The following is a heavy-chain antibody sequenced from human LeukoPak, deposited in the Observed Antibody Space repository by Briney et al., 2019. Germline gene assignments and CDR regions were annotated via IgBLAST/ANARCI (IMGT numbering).Heavy chain of an antibody. CDR2: IYHTGST. Sequence: SETLSLTCAVSGDSISSGGYSWSWIRQPPGKGLEWIGYIYHTGSTYYNPSFKSRVTISVDRSKNQFSLKLRSVTAADTAVYYCARDSSESGKAFDYWGQGTLVTVSS. CDR3: ARDSSESGKAFDY. D-gene: IGHD1-14*01. CDR1: GDSISSGGYS. J-gene: IGHJ4*02. V-gene: IGHV4-30-2*01.